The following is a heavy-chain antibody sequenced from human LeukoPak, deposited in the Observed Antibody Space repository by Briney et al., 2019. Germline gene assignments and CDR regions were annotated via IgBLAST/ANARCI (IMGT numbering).Heavy chain of an antibody. Sequence: PSETLSLTCTVSGGSISSYYWSWIRQPAGKGLEWIGRIYTSGSTNYNPSLKSRVTMSVDTSKNQFSLKLSSVTAADTAVYYCASGIAAAGPNHPFGYWGQGTLVTVSS. CDR1: GGSISSYY. CDR3: ASGIAAAGPNHPFGY. J-gene: IGHJ4*02. CDR2: IYTSGST. D-gene: IGHD6-13*01. V-gene: IGHV4-4*07.